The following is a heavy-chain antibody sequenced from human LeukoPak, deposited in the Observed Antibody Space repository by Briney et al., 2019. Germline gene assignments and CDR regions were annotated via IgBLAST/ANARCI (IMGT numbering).Heavy chain of an antibody. V-gene: IGHV1-2*02. CDR3: ARDLFVAARPPNP. Sequence: VSVKVSCKASGYTFTGYYMHWVRQAPGQGLEWMGWINPNSGGTNYAQKFQGRVTMTRDTSISTAYMELSRLRSDDTAVYYCARDLFVAARPPNPWGQGTLVTVSS. D-gene: IGHD6-6*01. CDR2: INPNSGGT. CDR1: GYTFTGYY. J-gene: IGHJ5*02.